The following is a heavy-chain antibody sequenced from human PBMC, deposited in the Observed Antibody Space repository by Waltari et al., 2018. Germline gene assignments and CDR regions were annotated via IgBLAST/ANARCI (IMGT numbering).Heavy chain of an antibody. CDR2: INPNSGGT. CDR3: ARGRSYSSSWSFANDAFDI. D-gene: IGHD6-13*01. J-gene: IGHJ3*02. CDR1: GYTFTGYY. Sequence: QVQLVQSGAEVKKPGASVKVSCKASGYTFTGYYMHWVRQAPGQGLEWMGWINPNSGGTNYAQKVQGRVTMTRDTSISTAYMELSRLRSDDTAVYYCARGRSYSSSWSFANDAFDIWGQGTMVTVSS. V-gene: IGHV1-2*02.